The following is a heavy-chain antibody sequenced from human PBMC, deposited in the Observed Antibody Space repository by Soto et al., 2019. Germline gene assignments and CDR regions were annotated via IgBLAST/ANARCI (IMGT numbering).Heavy chain of an antibody. Sequence: NPSETLSLTCTVSGGSISSSSYYWGWIRQPPGKGLEWIGSIYYSGSTYYNPSLKSRVTISVDTSKNQFSLKLSSVTAADTAVYYCARSTMVRGTEGWFDPWGQGTLVTV. CDR2: IYYSGST. D-gene: IGHD3-10*01. V-gene: IGHV4-39*01. CDR1: GGSISSSSYY. CDR3: ARSTMVRGTEGWFDP. J-gene: IGHJ5*02.